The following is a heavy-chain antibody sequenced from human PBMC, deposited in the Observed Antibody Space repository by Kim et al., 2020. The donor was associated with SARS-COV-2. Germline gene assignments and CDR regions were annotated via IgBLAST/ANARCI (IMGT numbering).Heavy chain of an antibody. V-gene: IGHV3-66*01. J-gene: IGHJ4*02. Sequence: GGSLRLSCAASGFTVSSNFMSWVRQAPGMGLEWVSVICSGGTERYAESVKGRFTISRDYSKNTLYLQMNRLRVEDTAVYYCAREEDDFGANSGYFDYWGQGILVTVSS. CDR2: ICSGGTE. D-gene: IGHD4-17*01. CDR3: AREEDDFGANSGYFDY. CDR1: GFTVSSNF.